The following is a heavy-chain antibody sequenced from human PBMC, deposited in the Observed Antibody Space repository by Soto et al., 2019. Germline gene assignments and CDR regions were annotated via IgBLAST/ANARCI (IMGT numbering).Heavy chain of an antibody. CDR2: ISGSGGST. D-gene: IGHD1-7*01. Sequence: EVQLLESGGGLVQPGGSLRLSCAASGFTFSSYAMSWVRQAPGKGLEWVSAISGSGGSTYYADSVKGRFTISRDNSKNTLYLQMNSLRAEDTAVYYCARDGITGATFSHSTLFGEDWGQGTLVTVSS. CDR3: ARDGITGATFSHSTLFGED. J-gene: IGHJ4*02. V-gene: IGHV3-23*01. CDR1: GFTFSSYA.